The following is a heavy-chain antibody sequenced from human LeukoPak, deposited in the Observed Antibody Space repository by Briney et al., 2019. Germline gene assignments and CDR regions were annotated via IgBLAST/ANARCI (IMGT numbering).Heavy chain of an antibody. J-gene: IGHJ5*02. Sequence: PSETLSLTCTVSGVSISSYYWSWIRQPAGKGLEWIGRIYTSGRTNYTPSLKSRVTMSVDTSKNQFSLKLSSVTAADTAVYYCARDKWELLWCGFDPWGQGTLVTVSS. D-gene: IGHD1-26*01. CDR3: ARDKWELLWCGFDP. CDR2: IYTSGRT. CDR1: GVSISSYY. V-gene: IGHV4-4*07.